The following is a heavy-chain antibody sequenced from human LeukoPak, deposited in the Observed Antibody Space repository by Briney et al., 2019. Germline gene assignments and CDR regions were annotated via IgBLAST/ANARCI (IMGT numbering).Heavy chain of an antibody. CDR2: IIPILGIA. CDR3: ARDGVEYYYDSSGYSPSDY. CDR1: GGTFSSYA. D-gene: IGHD3-22*01. V-gene: IGHV1-69*04. J-gene: IGHJ4*02. Sequence: SVKVSCKASGGTFSSYAISWVRQAPGQGLEWMGRIIPILGIANYAQKFQGRVTITADKSTSAAYVELSSLRSEDTAVYYCARDGVEYYYDSSGYSPSDYWGQGTLVTVSS.